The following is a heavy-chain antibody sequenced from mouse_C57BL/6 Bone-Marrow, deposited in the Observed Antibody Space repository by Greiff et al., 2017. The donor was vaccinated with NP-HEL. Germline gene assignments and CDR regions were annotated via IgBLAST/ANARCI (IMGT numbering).Heavy chain of an antibody. CDR1: GYTFTDYE. CDR2: IDPETGGT. J-gene: IGHJ3*01. V-gene: IGHV1-15*01. CDR3: TREGYYDYDVFAY. Sequence: QVQLKQSGAELVRPGASVTLSCKASGYTFTDYEMHWVKQTPVHGLEWIGAIDPETGGTAYNQKFKGKAILTADKSSSTAYMELRSLTSEDSAVYYCTREGYYDYDVFAYWGQGTLVTVSA. D-gene: IGHD2-4*01.